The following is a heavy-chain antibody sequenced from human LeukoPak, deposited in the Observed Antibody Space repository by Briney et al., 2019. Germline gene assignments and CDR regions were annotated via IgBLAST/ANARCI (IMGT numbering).Heavy chain of an antibody. Sequence: GGSLRLSCAASGFTFSSYAMSWVRQAPGKGLEWVSVISGSDESTYYADSVKGRFTISRDNAKNTLYLQMNSLRAEDTAVYYCAKVPSLYHFHSWGQGTLVTVSS. CDR1: GFTFSSYA. V-gene: IGHV3-23*01. J-gene: IGHJ4*02. CDR3: AKVPSLYHFHS. CDR2: ISGSDEST. D-gene: IGHD2-8*01.